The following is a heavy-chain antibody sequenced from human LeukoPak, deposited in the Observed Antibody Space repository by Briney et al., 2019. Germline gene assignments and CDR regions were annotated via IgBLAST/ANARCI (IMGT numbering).Heavy chain of an antibody. CDR3: ARDPTAGV. CDR2: ISSSGSSI. J-gene: IGHJ4*02. Sequence: PGGSLRLSCAASGFTFRRYSMKRVRQAAGKGLECVSYISSSGSSIYYADSMKGRFTISRDNAKNSLYLQMNSLRAEDTAVYYCARDPTAGVWGQGNLVTVSS. CDR1: GFTFRRYS. V-gene: IGHV3-48*01.